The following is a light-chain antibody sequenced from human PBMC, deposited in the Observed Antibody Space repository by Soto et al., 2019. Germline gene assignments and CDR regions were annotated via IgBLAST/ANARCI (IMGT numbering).Light chain of an antibody. J-gene: IGKJ1*01. Sequence: EIVMTQSPGTLSLSPGERATLSCRASQSVSSYLAWYQQKPGQAPRLLISDASDRATGIPDRFSGSGSGTDFTLTISRLVPEDFEVYYCQQYGDSPVTFGQGTKVDIK. V-gene: IGKV3-20*01. CDR2: DAS. CDR1: QSVSSY. CDR3: QQYGDSPVT.